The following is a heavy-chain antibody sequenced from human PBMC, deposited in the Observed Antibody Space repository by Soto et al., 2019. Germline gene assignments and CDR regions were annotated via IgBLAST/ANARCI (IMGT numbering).Heavy chain of an antibody. CDR1: GYSFTSYW. CDR2: IYPSDSDT. CDR3: ARHAGIFGVVPLPDY. J-gene: IGHJ4*02. V-gene: IGHV5-51*01. D-gene: IGHD3-3*01. Sequence: PGESLKISCKGSGYSFTSYWIGWVRQMPGKGLEWMGIIYPSDSDTRYSPSFQGQVTTSADKSISTAYLQWSSLKASDTAMYYCARHAGIFGVVPLPDYWGQGTLVTVSS.